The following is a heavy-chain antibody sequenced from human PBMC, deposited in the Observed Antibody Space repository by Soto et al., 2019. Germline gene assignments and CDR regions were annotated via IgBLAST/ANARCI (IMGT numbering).Heavy chain of an antibody. CDR3: ARYYYDSSGYYPL. J-gene: IGHJ4*02. Sequence: PGGSLRLSCAASGFTLSSYSMNWVRQAPGKGLEWVSSSSSSSSYIYYADSVKGRFTISRDNSKNTLYLQMNSLRAEDTAVYYCARYYYDSSGYYPLWGQGTLVTVSS. CDR1: GFTLSSYS. V-gene: IGHV3-21*01. D-gene: IGHD3-22*01. CDR2: SSSSSSYI.